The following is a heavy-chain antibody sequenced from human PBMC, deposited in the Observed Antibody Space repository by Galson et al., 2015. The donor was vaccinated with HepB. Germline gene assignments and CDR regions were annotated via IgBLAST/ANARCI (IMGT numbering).Heavy chain of an antibody. J-gene: IGHJ4*02. CDR3: AKDPAGRFVVNYRGYYFDD. Sequence: SLRLSCAASGFTFSNYGMRWVRQAPGKGLEWVALVSHDGSYKSYAESVKGRFTSFRDNSKGTLYLQMNSLRPEDTAVYYCAKDPAGRFVVNYRGYYFDDWGQGTLVTVSS. V-gene: IGHV3-30*18. D-gene: IGHD1-7*01. CDR2: VSHDGSYK. CDR1: GFTFSNYG.